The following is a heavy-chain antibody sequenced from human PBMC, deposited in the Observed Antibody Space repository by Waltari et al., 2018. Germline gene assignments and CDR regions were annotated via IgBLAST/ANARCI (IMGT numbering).Heavy chain of an antibody. CDR3: ASPLWDYCSSTSCYGSAFDI. J-gene: IGHJ3*02. V-gene: IGHV1-69-2*01. CDR2: VDPEDGET. D-gene: IGHD2-2*01. CDR1: GYTFTDYY. Sequence: EVQLVQSGAEVKKPGATVKISCKASGYTFTDYYMHWVQQAPGKGLEWMGRVDPEDGETIYAEKFQGRVTITADTSKDTAYMELSSLRSEDTAVYYCASPLWDYCSSTSCYGSAFDIWGQGTMVTVSS.